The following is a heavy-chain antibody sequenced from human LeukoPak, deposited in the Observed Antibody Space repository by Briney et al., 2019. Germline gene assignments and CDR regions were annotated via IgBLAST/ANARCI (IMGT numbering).Heavy chain of an antibody. J-gene: IGHJ1*01. CDR2: ISGSGGST. V-gene: IGHV3-23*01. CDR3: AKGPYCGGDCYSEEYFQH. CDR1: GFTFSNYA. Sequence: GGSLRLSCAASGFTFSNYAMSWVRQAPGKGLEWVSAISGSGGSTYYADSVKGRFTISRDNSKNTLYLQMNSLRAEDTAVYYCAKGPYCGGDCYSEEYFQHWGQGTLVTVSS. D-gene: IGHD2-21*02.